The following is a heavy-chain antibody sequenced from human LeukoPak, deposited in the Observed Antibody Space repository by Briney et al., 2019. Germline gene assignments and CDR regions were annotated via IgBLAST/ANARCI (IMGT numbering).Heavy chain of an antibody. D-gene: IGHD6-13*01. Sequence: PGGSLRLSCAASGFTFSSYEMNWVRQAPGKGLEWVSYTSPSGSTIYYADSVKGRFTISRDNAKNSLYLQMNSLRVEDTAVYYCARVLVAAPGQDYWGQGTLVTVSS. V-gene: IGHV3-48*03. CDR2: TSPSGSTI. J-gene: IGHJ4*02. CDR1: GFTFSSYE. CDR3: ARVLVAAPGQDY.